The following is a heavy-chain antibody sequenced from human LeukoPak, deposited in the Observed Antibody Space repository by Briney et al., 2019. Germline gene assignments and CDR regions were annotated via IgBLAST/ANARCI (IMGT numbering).Heavy chain of an antibody. D-gene: IGHD3-22*01. CDR3: AKSRAHSITMIVLYLDF. CDR1: GFTFSNYW. J-gene: IGHJ4*02. CDR2: IKQDGSEE. Sequence: PGGSLRLSCTASGFTFSNYWMSWVRQTPEKGLEWLANIKQDGSEEVYVDSVKGRFTISRDNSKNTLYLQMNSLRAEDTAVYYCAKSRAHSITMIVLYLDFWGQGTLVTVSS. V-gene: IGHV3-7*05.